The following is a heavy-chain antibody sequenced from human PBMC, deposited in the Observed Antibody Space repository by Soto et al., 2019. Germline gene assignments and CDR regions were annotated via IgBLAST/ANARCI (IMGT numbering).Heavy chain of an antibody. CDR1: GGSTSSSNW. Sequence: PSETLSLTCAVSGGSTSSSNWWSWVRQPPGKGLEWIGEIYHSGSTNYNPSLKSRVTVSVDKSKNQFSLKLSSVTAADTAVYYCARDPFPMVRGAHDYWGQGTLVTVSS. CDR2: IYHSGST. J-gene: IGHJ4*02. CDR3: ARDPFPMVRGAHDY. V-gene: IGHV4-4*02. D-gene: IGHD3-10*01.